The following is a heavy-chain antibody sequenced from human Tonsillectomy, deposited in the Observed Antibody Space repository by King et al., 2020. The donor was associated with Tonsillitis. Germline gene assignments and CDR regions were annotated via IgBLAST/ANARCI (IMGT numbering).Heavy chain of an antibody. D-gene: IGHD5-12*01. CDR3: ARGGRSSYNGTSGRNAMDV. CDR1: GYSFTTSW. Sequence: VQLVQSGAEMKKPGESLTVSCKGSGYSFTTSWISWVRQLPGKGLEWMGRIDPRDSYTNYSPSFQGHVTISADKSINTAYLQWSSLKASDTAMYYCARGGRSSYNGTSGRNAMDVWGQGTTVTASS. V-gene: IGHV5-10-1*01. CDR2: IDPRDSYT. J-gene: IGHJ6*01.